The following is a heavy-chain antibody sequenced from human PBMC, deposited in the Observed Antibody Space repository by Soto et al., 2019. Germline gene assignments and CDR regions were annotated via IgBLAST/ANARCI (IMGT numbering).Heavy chain of an antibody. V-gene: IGHV3-15*01. CDR3: TTVGVWFGELDIDY. D-gene: IGHD3-10*01. CDR1: GFTFSNAW. J-gene: IGHJ4*02. CDR2: IKSKTDGGTT. Sequence: EVQLVESGGGLVKPGGSLRLSCAASGFTFSNAWMSWVRQAPGKGLEWVGRIKSKTDGGTTDYAAPVKGRFTISRDDSTNTLYLQMNSLKTEDTAVYYCTTVGVWFGELDIDYWGQGTLVTVSS.